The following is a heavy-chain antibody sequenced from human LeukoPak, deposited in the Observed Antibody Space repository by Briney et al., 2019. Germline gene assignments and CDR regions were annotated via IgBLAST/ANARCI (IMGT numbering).Heavy chain of an antibody. CDR3: AKVGYCSSTSCYGGAYYYYYMDV. V-gene: IGHV3-23*01. CDR2: ISGSGGST. D-gene: IGHD2-2*01. Sequence: GGSLRLSCAASGFTFSSYAMSWVRQAPGKGLEGVSAISGSGGSTYYADSVKGRFTISRDNSKNTLYLQMNSLRAEDTAVYYCAKVGYCSSTSCYGGAYYYYYMDVWGKGTTVTVSS. CDR1: GFTFSSYA. J-gene: IGHJ6*03.